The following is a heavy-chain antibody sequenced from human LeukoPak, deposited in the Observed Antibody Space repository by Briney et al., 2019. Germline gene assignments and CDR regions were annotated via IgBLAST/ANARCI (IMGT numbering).Heavy chain of an antibody. CDR3: ARHGVYSNLL. Sequence: SETLSLTCTVSGGSISSGSYYWSWIRQPAGKGLEWIGRIYTSGSTNYNPSLKSRVTISVDTSKNQFSLKLSSVTAADTAVYYCARHGVYSNLLWGQGTLVTVSS. CDR1: GGSISSGSYY. D-gene: IGHD4-11*01. CDR2: IYTSGST. J-gene: IGHJ4*02. V-gene: IGHV4-61*02.